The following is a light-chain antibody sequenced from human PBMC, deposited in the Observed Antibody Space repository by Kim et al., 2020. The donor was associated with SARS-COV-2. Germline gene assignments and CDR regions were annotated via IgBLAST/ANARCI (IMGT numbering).Light chain of an antibody. J-gene: IGLJ1*01. CDR1: DSGYKI. CDR3: QVWYTMTDHYV. Sequence: APGETASITCGGDDSGYKIVNWYQQRPGQAPVLVIYHNTDRPSGIPERFSGSNSGNTATLTITRVEAGDEADYYCQVWYTMTDHYVFGSGTKVTVL. V-gene: IGLV3-21*04. CDR2: HNT.